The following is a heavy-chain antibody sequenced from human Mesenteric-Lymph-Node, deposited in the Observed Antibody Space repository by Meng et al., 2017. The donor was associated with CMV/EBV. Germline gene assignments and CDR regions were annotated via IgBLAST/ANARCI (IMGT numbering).Heavy chain of an antibody. CDR1: GGSISSGGYY. CDR3: ARTYYDSSGHDAFDI. J-gene: IGHJ3*02. CDR2: IYYSGST. V-gene: IGHV4-61*08. Sequence: GSLRLSCTVSGGSISSGGYYWSWIRQHPGKGLEWIGYIYYSGSTNYNPSLKSRVTISVDTSKNQFSLKLSSVTAADTAVYYCARTYYDSSGHDAFDIWGQGTMVTVSS. D-gene: IGHD3-22*01.